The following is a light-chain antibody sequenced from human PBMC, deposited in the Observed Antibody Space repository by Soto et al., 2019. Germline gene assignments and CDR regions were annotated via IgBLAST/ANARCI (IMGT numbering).Light chain of an antibody. CDR2: DVS. V-gene: IGLV2-14*01. J-gene: IGLJ2*01. Sequence: QSALTQPASMSGSPGQSITISCTGTSSDVGGYNYVSWYQQHPGKAPKLMIYDVSNRPSGVSNRFSDSKSGNTASLTISGLQAEDEADYYCSSYTSSSTVVVFGGGTKLTVL. CDR1: SSDVGGYNY. CDR3: SSYTSSSTVVV.